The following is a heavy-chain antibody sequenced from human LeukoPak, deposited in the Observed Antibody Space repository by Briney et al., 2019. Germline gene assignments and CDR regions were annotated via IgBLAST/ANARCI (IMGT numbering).Heavy chain of an antibody. J-gene: IGHJ3*02. V-gene: IGHV3-48*03. CDR2: ISSSGSTI. CDR1: GFTFSSYE. CDR3: ATGSGDFGDDAFDI. Sequence: GGSLRLSCAASGFTFSSYEMNWVRQAPGKGLEWVSYISSSGSTIYYADSVKGRFTISRDNAKNSLYLQMNSLRAEDTALYYCATGSGDFGDDAFDIWGQGTMVTVSS. D-gene: IGHD3-10*01.